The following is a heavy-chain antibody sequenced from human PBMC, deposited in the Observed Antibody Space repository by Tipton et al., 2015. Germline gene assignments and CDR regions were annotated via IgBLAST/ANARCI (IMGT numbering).Heavy chain of an antibody. CDR3: AREGTGGRMWILAQ. D-gene: IGHD2-2*03. J-gene: IGHJ4*02. CDR1: GFTFRSYG. V-gene: IGHV3-33*01. CDR2: IWYDGSKK. Sequence: RSLRLSCAASGFTFRSYGMHWVRQAPGKGLEWVTFIWYDGSKKYYVDSVKGRFTISRDNSKNTLYLQMNSLRAEDTAVYYCAREGTGGRMWILAQWGQGTLVTVSS.